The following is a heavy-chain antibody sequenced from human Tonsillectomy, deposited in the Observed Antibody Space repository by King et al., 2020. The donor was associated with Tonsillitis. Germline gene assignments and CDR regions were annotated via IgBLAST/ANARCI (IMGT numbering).Heavy chain of an antibody. Sequence: VQLVESGGAVVQPGRSLRLSCAASGFTFSRYAMHWVRQAPGKGLEWGALISYDGSNKYYGDSVQGRFTISRDNSKNTLYLQMNSLRPEDTAVYYCATAPVLLWFGDYPGAFDIWGQGTMVTVSS. CDR1: GFTFSRYA. CDR3: ATAPVLLWFGDYPGAFDI. J-gene: IGHJ3*02. V-gene: IGHV3-30*03. CDR2: ISYDGSNK. D-gene: IGHD3-10*01.